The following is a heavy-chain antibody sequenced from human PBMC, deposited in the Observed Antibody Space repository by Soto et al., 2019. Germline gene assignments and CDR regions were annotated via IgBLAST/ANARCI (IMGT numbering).Heavy chain of an antibody. V-gene: IGHV2-5*02. Sequence: QITLKESGPTLVRPTQTLTLTCTFSGFSLTTSGVGVGWIRQPPGKALEWLAVIYWDDDKRDSSSLKSRLTITKVTSKNAVVLTMTNMDPLDTATYYCAHHPYYGLGSYSFDYWGQGTLVTVSS. CDR3: AHHPYYGLGSYSFDY. J-gene: IGHJ4*02. D-gene: IGHD3-10*01. CDR2: IYWDDDK. CDR1: GFSLTTSGVG.